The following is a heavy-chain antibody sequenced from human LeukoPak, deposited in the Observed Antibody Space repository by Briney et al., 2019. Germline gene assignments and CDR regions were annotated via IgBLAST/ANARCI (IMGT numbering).Heavy chain of an antibody. CDR3: ARGSDYYGSGSYYNY. J-gene: IGHJ4*02. CDR1: GGSFSGYY. V-gene: IGHV4-34*01. CDR2: INHGGST. D-gene: IGHD3-10*01. Sequence: SETLSLTCAVYGGSFSGYYWSWIRQPPGKGLEWIGEINHGGSTNYNPSLKSRVTISVDTSKNQFSLKLSSVTAADTAVYYCARGSDYYGSGSYYNYWGQGTLVTVSS.